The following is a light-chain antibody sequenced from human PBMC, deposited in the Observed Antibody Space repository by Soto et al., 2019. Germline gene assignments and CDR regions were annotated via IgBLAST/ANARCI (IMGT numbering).Light chain of an antibody. CDR2: EVN. CDR3: SSYAGSNNFGV. V-gene: IGLV2-8*01. CDR1: STDVGGYNY. J-gene: IGLJ3*02. Sequence: QSALTQPPSASGSPGQSVTISCTGTSTDVGGYNYVSWYQHHPGKAPKLMIYEVNKRPSGAPDRFSGSKSGNTASLTVSGLQAEDEADYYCSSYAGSNNFGVFGGGTKVTVL.